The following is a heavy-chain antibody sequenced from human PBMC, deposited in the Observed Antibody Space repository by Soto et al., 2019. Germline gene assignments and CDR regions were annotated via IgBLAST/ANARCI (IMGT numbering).Heavy chain of an antibody. CDR2: IWYDANKN. CDR1: GFTFSSYG. J-gene: IGHJ4*02. Sequence: QVQLLESGGGVVQPGRSLRLSCAASGFTFSSYGMHWVRQAPGKGLEWVAVIWYDANKNYYADSVRGRFTISRDNSKNTLYLQMNSLRAEDTAFYYCARELDSSSYYPILGYWGQGTLVTVSS. V-gene: IGHV3-33*01. D-gene: IGHD3-22*01. CDR3: ARELDSSSYYPILGY.